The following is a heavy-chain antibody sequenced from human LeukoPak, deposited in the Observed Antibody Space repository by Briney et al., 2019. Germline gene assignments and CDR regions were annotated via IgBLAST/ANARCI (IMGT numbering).Heavy chain of an antibody. V-gene: IGHV3-48*02. CDR1: GFTFSSYS. CDR3: ASLCGGDCSLINFDI. D-gene: IGHD2-21*01. Sequence: PGGSLRLSCAASGFTFSSYSMNWVRQAPGKGLEWVSYISSSSSTISYADSVRGRFTISRDNAKNSLYLQMNSLRDEDTAVYYYASLCGGDCSLINFDIWGQGTMVTVSS. J-gene: IGHJ3*02. CDR2: ISSSSSTI.